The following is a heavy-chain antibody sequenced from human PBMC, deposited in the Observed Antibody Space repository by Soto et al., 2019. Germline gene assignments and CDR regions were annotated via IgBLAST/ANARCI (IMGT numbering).Heavy chain of an antibody. J-gene: IGHJ4*02. V-gene: IGHV1-46*01. CDR3: ARDLAAGDF. CDR2: INPNGGST. D-gene: IGHD6-13*01. Sequence: QVQLVQSGAEVKKPGASVKVSCKASGYIFINYYIHWVRQAPGQGLEWIGIINPNGGSTNYAQKFRGRVTLARDTSTSTVYMDLSSLKSEDTPMYYCARDLAAGDFWGQGTLVTVSS. CDR1: GYIFINYY.